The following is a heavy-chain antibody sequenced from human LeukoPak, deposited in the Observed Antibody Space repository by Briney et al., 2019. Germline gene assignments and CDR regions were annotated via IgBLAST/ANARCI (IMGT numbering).Heavy chain of an antibody. CDR3: ARGPPSGATRFDY. Sequence: SETLSLTCTVSGGSIGSYYWSWIRQPAGKGLEWIGRVYTSGSTHYNPSPKSRVTMSVDTSKNQFSLKLSSVTAADTAVYYCARGPPSGATRFDYWGQGTLVTVSS. V-gene: IGHV4-4*07. CDR2: VYTSGST. J-gene: IGHJ4*02. D-gene: IGHD1-26*01. CDR1: GGSIGSYY.